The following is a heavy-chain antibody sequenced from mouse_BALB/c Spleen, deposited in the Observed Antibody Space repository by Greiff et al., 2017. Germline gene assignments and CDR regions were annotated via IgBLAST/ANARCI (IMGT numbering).Heavy chain of an antibody. Sequence: DVQLVESGGGLVQPGGSLKLSCAASGFTFSSYTMSWVRQTPEKRLEWVAYISNGGGSTYYPDTVKGRFTISRDNAKNTLYLQMSSLKSEDTAMYYCARHENDYIFDYWGQGTTLTVSS. CDR1: GFTFSSYT. CDR2: ISNGGGST. J-gene: IGHJ2*01. CDR3: ARHENDYIFDY. V-gene: IGHV5-12-2*01. D-gene: IGHD2-4*01.